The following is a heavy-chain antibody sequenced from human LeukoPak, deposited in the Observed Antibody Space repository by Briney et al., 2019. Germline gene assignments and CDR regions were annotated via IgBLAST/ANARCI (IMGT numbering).Heavy chain of an antibody. V-gene: IGHV4-59*01. CDR3: ARGHYYYDSSGYYYGYFDY. CDR1: GGSISSYY. J-gene: IGHJ4*02. CDR2: IYYSGST. D-gene: IGHD3-22*01. Sequence: SETLSLTCGVSGGSISSYYWSWIRQPPGKGLEWIGYIYYSGSTNYNPSLKSRVTISVDTSKNQFSLKLSSVTAADTAVYYCARGHYYYDSSGYYYGYFDYWGQGTLVTVSS.